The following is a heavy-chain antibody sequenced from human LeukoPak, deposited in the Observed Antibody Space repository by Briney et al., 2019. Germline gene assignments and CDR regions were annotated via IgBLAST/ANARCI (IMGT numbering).Heavy chain of an antibody. CDR2: ISYDGSNK. V-gene: IGHV3-30-3*01. CDR3: ARDRSRLRYFDWLPDY. Sequence: GGSLRLSCAASGFTFSSYAMHWVRQAPGKGLEWVAVISYDGSNKYYADSVKGRFTISRDNSKNTLYLQMNSLRAEDTAVYYCARDRSRLRYFDWLPDYWGQGTLVTVSS. CDR1: GFTFSSYA. J-gene: IGHJ4*02. D-gene: IGHD3-9*01.